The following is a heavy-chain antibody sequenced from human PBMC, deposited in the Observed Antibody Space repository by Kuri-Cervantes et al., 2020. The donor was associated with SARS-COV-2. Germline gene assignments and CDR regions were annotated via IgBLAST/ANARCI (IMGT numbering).Heavy chain of an antibody. CDR3: ATGIDYVSTLFDF. Sequence: SETLSLTCTVSGTSLRGGPNSWNWIRQSPGKGLEWIGYIYDDGTTSYNPSLRSRLSISLDTSKNQFSLKLIAVTPADSAVYFCATGIDYVSTLFDFWGQGTLVTVSS. J-gene: IGHJ4*02. CDR1: GTSLRGGPNS. CDR2: IYDDGTT. D-gene: IGHD3-16*01. V-gene: IGHV4-61*01.